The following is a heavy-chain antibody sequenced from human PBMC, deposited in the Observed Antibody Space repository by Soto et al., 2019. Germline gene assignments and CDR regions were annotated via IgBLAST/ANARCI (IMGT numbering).Heavy chain of an antibody. J-gene: IGHJ5*02. CDR2: INPNSGGT. D-gene: IGHD3-3*01. CDR1: GYTFTGYY. Sequence: ASVKVSCKASGYTFTGYYMHWVRQAPGQGLEWMGWINPNSGGTNYAQKFQGRVTMTRDTSISTAYMELSRLRSDDTAVYYCARDQVRSDFWSGYYTSGPNNWFDPWGQGTLVTVSS. V-gene: IGHV1-2*02. CDR3: ARDQVRSDFWSGYYTSGPNNWFDP.